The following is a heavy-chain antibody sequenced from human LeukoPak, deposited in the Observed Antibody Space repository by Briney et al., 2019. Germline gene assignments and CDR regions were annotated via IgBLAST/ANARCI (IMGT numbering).Heavy chain of an antibody. V-gene: IGHV1-69*13. D-gene: IGHD3-22*01. Sequence: ASVKVSCKASGGTFSSYAISWVRQAPGQGLEWMGGIIPIFGTANYAQKFQGRVTITADESTSTAYMELSSLRSEDTAVYYCARSSYYDSSGYASLAFDIWGQGTMVTVSS. CDR2: IIPIFGTA. J-gene: IGHJ3*02. CDR3: ARSSYYDSSGYASLAFDI. CDR1: GGTFSSYA.